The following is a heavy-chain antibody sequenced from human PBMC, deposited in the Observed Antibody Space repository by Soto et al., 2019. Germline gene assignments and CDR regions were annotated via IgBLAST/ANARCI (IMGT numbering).Heavy chain of an antibody. V-gene: IGHV5-10-1*01. CDR2: IDPSDSYT. J-gene: IGHJ4*02. D-gene: IGHD2-2*01. CDR1: GYRFTSYR. Sequence: GESQKISCKGSGYRFTSYRVNWVRQMPGKGLEWMGRIDPSDSYTNYSPSFQGHVTISADRSISTAYLQWSSLKASDTAMYYCAREYVAPDYYFDYWGQGTLVTVSS. CDR3: AREYVAPDYYFDY.